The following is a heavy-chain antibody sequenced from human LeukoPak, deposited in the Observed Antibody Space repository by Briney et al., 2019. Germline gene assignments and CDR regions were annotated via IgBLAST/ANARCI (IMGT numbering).Heavy chain of an antibody. CDR3: AKAFAPYYYDSSGYQYYFDY. CDR1: GFTFSSYA. D-gene: IGHD3-22*01. Sequence: GGSLRLSCAASGFTFSSYAMSWVCQAPGKGLEWVSAISGSGGSTYYADSVKGRFTISRDNSKNTLYLQMNSLRAEDTAVYYCAKAFAPYYYDSSGYQYYFDYWGQGTLVTVSS. V-gene: IGHV3-23*01. J-gene: IGHJ4*02. CDR2: ISGSGGST.